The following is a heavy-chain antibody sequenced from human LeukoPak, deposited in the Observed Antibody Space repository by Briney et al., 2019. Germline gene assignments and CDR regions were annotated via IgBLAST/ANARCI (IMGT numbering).Heavy chain of an antibody. D-gene: IGHD6-19*01. J-gene: IGHJ3*02. V-gene: IGHV1-2*02. CDR1: GYTFTAYY. Sequence: GASVKVSCKASGYTFTAYYMHWVRQAPGQGLEWMGWINPNSGGTNYAQNFQGRVTITRDTSISTAYVELTTLRSDDTAVYYCATARSIGSDWYRRASHPLDIWGQGTMVTVSS. CDR3: ATARSIGSDWYRRASHPLDI. CDR2: INPNSGGT.